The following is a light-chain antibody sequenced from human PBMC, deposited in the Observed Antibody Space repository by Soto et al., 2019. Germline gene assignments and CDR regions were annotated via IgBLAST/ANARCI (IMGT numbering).Light chain of an antibody. V-gene: IGKV1-39*01. CDR3: QQSYRPIP. CDR2: AVS. Sequence: MSLSPSSLSANVRDRVTITCRASQSISSYLNWYQQKPGKAPKLLIYAVSSLQSGVPSRFSGSGSGTDFTLTISSLQPEDFATYYCQQSYRPIPSGQGRRLEVK. J-gene: IGKJ5*01. CDR1: QSISSY.